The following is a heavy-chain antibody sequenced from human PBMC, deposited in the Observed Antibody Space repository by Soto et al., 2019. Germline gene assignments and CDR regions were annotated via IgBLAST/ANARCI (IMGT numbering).Heavy chain of an antibody. J-gene: IGHJ4*02. Sequence: QVQLMQSGAEVRKPGASVKVSCKVSGNTLTELSMHWVRQAPGKGPEWMGGFEPEAGETIYAQKFQGRVTMTEDTSTDTAYMELSSLISEDTAVYYCATGLYSRTWYPPFDYWGQGTLVTVSS. D-gene: IGHD6-13*01. V-gene: IGHV1-24*01. CDR1: GNTLTELS. CDR3: ATGLYSRTWYPPFDY. CDR2: FEPEAGET.